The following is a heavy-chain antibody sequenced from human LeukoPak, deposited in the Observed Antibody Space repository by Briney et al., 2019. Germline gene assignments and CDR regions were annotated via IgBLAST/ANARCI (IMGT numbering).Heavy chain of an antibody. V-gene: IGHV3-43*02. CDR2: ISGDGGTT. Sequence: GGSLRLCCTASGFTFDDYAMHWVRQAPAKGLEWVSLISGDGGTTDYADSVKGRFTISRDNRRNSLYLHMNSLRTEDTALYFCAKVYVGSWYAYDHWGQGTLVTDSS. CDR1: GFTFDDYA. J-gene: IGHJ4*02. D-gene: IGHD6-13*01. CDR3: AKVYVGSWYAYDH.